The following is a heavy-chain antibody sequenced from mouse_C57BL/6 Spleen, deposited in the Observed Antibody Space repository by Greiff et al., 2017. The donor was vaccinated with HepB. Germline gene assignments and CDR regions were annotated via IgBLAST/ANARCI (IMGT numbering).Heavy chain of an antibody. CDR1: GYTFTSYD. D-gene: IGHD1-1*01. CDR2: IYPRDGST. CDR3: ARSDYYGSRSPWFAY. V-gene: IGHV1-85*01. Sequence: QVQLKQSGPELVKPGASVKLSCKASGYTFTSYDINWVKQRPGQGLEWIGWIYPRDGSTKYNEKFKGKATLTVDTSSSTAYMELHSLTSEDSAVYFCARSDYYGSRSPWFAYWGQGTLVTVSA. J-gene: IGHJ3*01.